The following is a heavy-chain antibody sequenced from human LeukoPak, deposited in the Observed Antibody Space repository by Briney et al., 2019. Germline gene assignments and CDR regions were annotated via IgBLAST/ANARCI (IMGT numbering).Heavy chain of an antibody. CDR3: TRNYYDRTGSLFY. Sequence: GESLRLSCVASGFTFNNAWMTWVPRAPGKGRVWVGRINNKADGGTPDHAAPVNRRFNISREESNNTLYLQMNSVKAEDTAVYFWTRNYYDRTGSLFYWGEGTVASVSS. CDR1: GFTFNNAW. D-gene: IGHD3-22*01. V-gene: IGHV3-15*01. CDR2: INNKADGGTP. J-gene: IGHJ4*02.